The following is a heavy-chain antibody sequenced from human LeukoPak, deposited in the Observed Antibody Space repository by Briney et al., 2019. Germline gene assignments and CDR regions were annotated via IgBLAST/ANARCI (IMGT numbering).Heavy chain of an antibody. CDR2: VYHSGST. J-gene: IGHJ4*02. V-gene: IGHV4-4*02. CDR3: LYGGNSGDWVY. Sequence: WETLSLTCAVSGGSISSSNWWTWVRQPPGKGLQWIGEVYHSGSTNYNPSLKSRVTMSVDKSNNQFSLNLSFVTAADTAVYYCLYGGNSGDWVYWGQGTLVTVSS. D-gene: IGHD4-23*01. CDR1: GGSISSSNW.